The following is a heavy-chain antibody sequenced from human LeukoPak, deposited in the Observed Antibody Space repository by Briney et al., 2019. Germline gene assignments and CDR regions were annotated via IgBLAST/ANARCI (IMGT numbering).Heavy chain of an antibody. V-gene: IGHV1-8*01. CDR2: MNPNSGNT. D-gene: IGHD2-15*01. J-gene: IGHJ6*02. CDR1: GYTFTSYD. Sequence: ASVKVSCKASGYTFTSYDINWGRQATGQGLEWMGWMNPNSGNTGYAQKFQGRVTMTRNTSISTAYMELSSLRSEDTAVYYCARWRYCSGGSCHTGHYYYYGMDVWGQGTTVTVSS. CDR3: ARWRYCSGGSCHTGHYYYYGMDV.